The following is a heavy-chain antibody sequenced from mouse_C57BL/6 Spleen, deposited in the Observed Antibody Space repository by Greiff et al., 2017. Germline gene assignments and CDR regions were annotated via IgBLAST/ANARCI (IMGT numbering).Heavy chain of an antibody. Sequence: QVQLQQSGAELVRPGASVTLSCKASGYTFTDYEMHWVKQTPVHGLEWIGAIDPETGGTAYNQKFKGKAILTADKSSSTAYMELRSLTSEDSAVYYCTRPFTTVVATNFDYWGQGTTLTVSS. D-gene: IGHD1-1*01. CDR3: TRPFTTVVATNFDY. CDR2: IDPETGGT. V-gene: IGHV1-15*01. J-gene: IGHJ2*01. CDR1: GYTFTDYE.